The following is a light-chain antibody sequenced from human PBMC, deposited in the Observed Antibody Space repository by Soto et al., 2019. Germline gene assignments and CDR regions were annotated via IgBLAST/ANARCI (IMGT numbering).Light chain of an antibody. CDR2: GAS. V-gene: IGKV3-20*01. Sequence: EIVMTQSPATLSVSPGERATLSCRASQSVSSTLAWYQQKPGQAPRLLIYGASSRATGIPDRFSGSGSGTDFTLTISRLEPEDFAVYYCQQYGSSPKTFGGGTKVDIK. J-gene: IGKJ4*01. CDR3: QQYGSSPKT. CDR1: QSVSST.